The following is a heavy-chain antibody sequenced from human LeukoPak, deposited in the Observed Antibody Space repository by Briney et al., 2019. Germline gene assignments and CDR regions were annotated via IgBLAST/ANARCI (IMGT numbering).Heavy chain of an antibody. CDR1: GFTFDDYA. V-gene: IGHV3-9*01. CDR2: ISWNSGSI. Sequence: GGSLRLSCAASGFTFDDYAMHWVRQAPGKGLEWVSGISWNSGSIGYADSVKGRFTISRDNAKNSLYLQMNSLRTEDTALYYCAKEYSSSWLEINDAFDIWGQGTMVTVSS. J-gene: IGHJ3*02. D-gene: IGHD6-13*01. CDR3: AKEYSSSWLEINDAFDI.